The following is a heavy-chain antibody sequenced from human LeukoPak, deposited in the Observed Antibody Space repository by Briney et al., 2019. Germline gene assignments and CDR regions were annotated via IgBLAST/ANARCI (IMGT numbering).Heavy chain of an antibody. D-gene: IGHD3-22*01. Sequence: PGGSLRLSCASSGFNFISYAMSGPRRAPGEGVEGGSDISGSCGSTSYAASVQGRFTISRDNSKNTLYLQMNSLKAEDTDVYYCAKRPNYYDSSGYWVYWGQGTLVTVSS. CDR1: GFNFISYA. V-gene: IGHV3-23*01. CDR2: ISGSCGST. CDR3: AKRPNYYDSSGYWVY. J-gene: IGHJ4*02.